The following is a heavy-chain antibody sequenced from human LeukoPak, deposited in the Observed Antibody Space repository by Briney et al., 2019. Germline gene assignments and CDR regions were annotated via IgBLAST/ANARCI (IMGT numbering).Heavy chain of an antibody. Sequence: ASVKVSCKASGYTFTSFGVSWLRQAPGQGLEWMGWINTNTGNPTYAQGFTGRFVFSLDTSVSTAYLQISSLKAEDTAVYYCARDLRVLNARFYYYYGMDVWGQGTTVTVSS. CDR2: INTNTGNP. D-gene: IGHD2-2*01. V-gene: IGHV7-4-1*02. J-gene: IGHJ6*02. CDR3: ARDLRVLNARFYYYYGMDV. CDR1: GYTFTSFG.